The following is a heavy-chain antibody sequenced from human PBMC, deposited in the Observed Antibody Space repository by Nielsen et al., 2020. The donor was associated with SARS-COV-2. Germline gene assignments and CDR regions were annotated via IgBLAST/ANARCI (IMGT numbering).Heavy chain of an antibody. Sequence: GGSLRLSCAASGFTFSSYAMSWVRQAPGKGLEWVSAISGSGGSTYYADSVKGRFTISRDNSKNTLYLQMNSLRAEDTAVYYCTTVVMITFGGVIVIADDYWGQGTLVTVSS. V-gene: IGHV3-23*01. CDR3: TTVVMITFGGVIVIADDY. CDR2: ISGSGGST. CDR1: GFTFSSYA. J-gene: IGHJ4*02. D-gene: IGHD3-16*02.